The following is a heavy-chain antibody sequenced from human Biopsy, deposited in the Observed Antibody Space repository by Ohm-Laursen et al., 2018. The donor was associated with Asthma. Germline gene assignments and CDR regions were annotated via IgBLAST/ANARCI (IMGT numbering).Heavy chain of an antibody. D-gene: IGHD5/OR15-5a*01. CDR1: GFTFSSYA. CDR2: ISGDAQRT. J-gene: IGHJ4*02. Sequence: SLRLSCTASGFTFSSYALSWVCQAPGKGLEWVSGISGDAQRTYYEDSVKGRFTISRDNSKNTIYLQLNSLRAEDTAVYYCAKDWKSLYVQYFFEYWGQGALVTVSS. CDR3: AKDWKSLYVQYFFEY. V-gene: IGHV3-23*01.